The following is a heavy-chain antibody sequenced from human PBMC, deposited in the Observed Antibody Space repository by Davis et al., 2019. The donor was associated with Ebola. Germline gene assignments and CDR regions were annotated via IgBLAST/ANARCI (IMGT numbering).Heavy chain of an antibody. Sequence: GESLKIPCAGSGFTFDDYDMNLVLHSLVQGLEWVYGINWAGGSTGYADSVKGRFTIYRDNAKNSLYLQMNSLRADDTAVYYCARDVGGRAGYWGQGTLVTVSS. CDR2: INWAGGST. CDR1: GFTFDDYD. CDR3: ARDVGGRAGY. J-gene: IGHJ4*02. V-gene: IGHV3-20*04.